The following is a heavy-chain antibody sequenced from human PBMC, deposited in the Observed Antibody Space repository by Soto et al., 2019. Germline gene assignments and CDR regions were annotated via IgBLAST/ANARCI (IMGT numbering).Heavy chain of an antibody. J-gene: IGHJ6*02. D-gene: IGHD3-16*01. CDR2: ISGSGGST. V-gene: IGHV3-23*01. CDR1: GFTFSSYA. CDR3: AKGDNYDYVWGRYYGMDV. Sequence: GGSLRLSCAASGFTFSSYAMSWVRQAPGKGLEWVSAISGSGGSTYYADSVKGRFTISQDNSKNTLYLQMNSLRAEDTAVYYCAKGDNYDYVWGRYYGMDVWGQGTTVTVSS.